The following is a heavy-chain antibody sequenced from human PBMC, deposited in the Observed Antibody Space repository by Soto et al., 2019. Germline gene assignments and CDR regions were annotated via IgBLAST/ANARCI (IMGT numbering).Heavy chain of an antibody. CDR1: GYIFTNYW. D-gene: IGHD2-2*01. Sequence: GESLKISCKGSGYIFTNYWIGWVRQMPGKGLEWMGIIYPGDSDTRYSPSFQGQVFISADKSISTAYLQWSSLKASDTAMYYCARXRDGGQLLQYFHYGMDVWGPGTTVTVSS. CDR2: IYPGDSDT. CDR3: ARXRDGGQLLQYFHYGMDV. J-gene: IGHJ6*02. V-gene: IGHV5-51*01.